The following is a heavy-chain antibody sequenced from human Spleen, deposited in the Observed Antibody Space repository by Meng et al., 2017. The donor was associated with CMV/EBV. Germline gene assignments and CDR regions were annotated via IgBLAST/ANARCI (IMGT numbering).Heavy chain of an antibody. V-gene: IGHV4-59*01. CDR2: IYYSGST. CDR3: ARSRYHYDSSGYPYYYGMDV. Sequence: GSLRLSCTVSGGSISSYYWSWIRQPPGKGLEWIGYIYYSGSTNYNPSLKSRVTISVDTSKNQFSLKLSSVTAADTAVYYCARSRYHYDSSGYPYYYGMDVWGQGTTVTVSS. D-gene: IGHD3-22*01. CDR1: GGSISSYY. J-gene: IGHJ6*02.